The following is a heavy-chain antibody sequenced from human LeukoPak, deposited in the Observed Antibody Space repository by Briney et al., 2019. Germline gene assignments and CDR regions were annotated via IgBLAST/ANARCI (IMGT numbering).Heavy chain of an antibody. D-gene: IGHD6-13*01. Sequence: GGSLRLSCAASGFTFSSYAMSWVRQAPGKGLEWVSAISGSGGSTYYADSVKGRLTISRDNSKNTLYLQMNSLRAEDTAVYYCASHWAQQVVSDYWGQGTLVTVSS. J-gene: IGHJ4*02. CDR3: ASHWAQQVVSDY. CDR2: ISGSGGST. CDR1: GFTFSSYA. V-gene: IGHV3-23*01.